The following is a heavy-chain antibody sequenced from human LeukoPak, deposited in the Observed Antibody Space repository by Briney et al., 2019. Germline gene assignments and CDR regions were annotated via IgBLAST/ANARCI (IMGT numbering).Heavy chain of an antibody. D-gene: IGHD3-10*01. CDR1: GGTFSSYA. Sequence: SVKVSCKASGGTFSSYAISWVRQAPGQGLEWMGGIIPIFGTANYAQKFQGRVTITADEFTSTAYMELSSLRSEDTAVYYCAREYYGSGYLDYWGQGTLVTVSS. V-gene: IGHV1-69*13. CDR3: AREYYGSGYLDY. J-gene: IGHJ4*02. CDR2: IIPIFGTA.